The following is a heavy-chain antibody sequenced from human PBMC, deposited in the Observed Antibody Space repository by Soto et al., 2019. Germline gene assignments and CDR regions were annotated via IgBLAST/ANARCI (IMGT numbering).Heavy chain of an antibody. CDR2: ISGSGGST. CDR1: GFTFSSYA. V-gene: IGHV3-23*01. J-gene: IGHJ4*02. CDR3: ASQFSATDY. Sequence: GGSLRLSCAASGFTFSSYAMSWFRQAPGKGLEWVSRISGSGGSTYYADSVKVRFTISRDKSKNTLYLQMNSLRAADTAVYYCASQFSATDYWGQGTLVTVSS. D-gene: IGHD2-15*01.